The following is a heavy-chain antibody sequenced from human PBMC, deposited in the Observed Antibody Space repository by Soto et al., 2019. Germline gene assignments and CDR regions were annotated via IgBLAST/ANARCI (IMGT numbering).Heavy chain of an antibody. V-gene: IGHV4-34*01. CDR3: ARPSLAYCGGDCYSTFDY. Sequence: PSETLSITCAVYVWSFSFYYLSWIRQPRVKGLEWIGEINHSGSTNYNPSLKSRVTISVDTSKNQFSLKLSSVTAADTAVYYCARPSLAYCGGDCYSTFDYWGQGTLVTVSS. D-gene: IGHD2-21*02. CDR2: INHSGST. CDR1: VWSFSFYY. J-gene: IGHJ4*02.